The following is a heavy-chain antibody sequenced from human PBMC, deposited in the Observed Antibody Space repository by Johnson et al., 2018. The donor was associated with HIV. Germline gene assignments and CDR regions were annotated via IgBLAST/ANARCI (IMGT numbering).Heavy chain of an antibody. CDR1: GFIIDDYG. V-gene: IGHV3-20*04. CDR3: ASQVGATGAFDI. D-gene: IGHD1-26*01. J-gene: IGHJ3*02. CDR2: INWNGGRI. Sequence: VQLVESGGGVVRPGGSLRLSCAASGFIIDDYGMSWVRQAPGKGLEWVSGINWNGGRIGYADSVKGRFTISRDNAKNSLYLPMNSLRAEDTALYYCASQVGATGAFDIWGQGTMVTVSS.